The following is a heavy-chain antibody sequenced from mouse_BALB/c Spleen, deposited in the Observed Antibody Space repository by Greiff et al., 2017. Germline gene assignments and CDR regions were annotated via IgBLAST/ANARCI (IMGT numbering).Heavy chain of an antibody. Sequence: DVKLVESGGGLVQPGGSLKLSCAASGFTFSSYTMSWVRQTPEKRLEWVAYISNGGGSTYYPDTVKGRFTISRDNAKNTLYLQMSSLKSEDTAMYYCARLGYGNYFDYWGQGTTLTVSS. V-gene: IGHV5-12-2*01. D-gene: IGHD2-10*02. CDR2: ISNGGGST. CDR3: ARLGYGNYFDY. CDR1: GFTFSSYT. J-gene: IGHJ2*01.